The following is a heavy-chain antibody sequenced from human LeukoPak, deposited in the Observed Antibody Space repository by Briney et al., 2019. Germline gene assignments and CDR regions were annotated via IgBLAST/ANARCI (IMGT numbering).Heavy chain of an antibody. J-gene: IGHJ4*02. Sequence: PSQTLCLTCAVSVGSISILYSSCVRDPPGKGRECSGSNEYNRINNYTPSLKRRVTISVDTSKHQFALKLSCVAAADTAVYYWARVYSWFAATTTDYWGEGTLVTVSS. V-gene: IGHV4-59*11. CDR2: NEYNRIN. CDR1: VGSISILY. D-gene: IGHD3-10*01. CDR3: ARVYSWFAATTTDY.